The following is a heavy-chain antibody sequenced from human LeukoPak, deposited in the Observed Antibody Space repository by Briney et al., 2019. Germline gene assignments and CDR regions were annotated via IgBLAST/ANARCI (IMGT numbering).Heavy chain of an antibody. CDR1: GYLISSGYY. J-gene: IGHJ4*02. V-gene: IGHV4-38-2*02. D-gene: IGHD1-14*01. CDR3: ARFFARNLDY. CDR2: IYHSGST. Sequence: PSETLSLTCTVSGYLISSGYYWGWIRQPPGKGLEWIGSIYHSGSTNYNPSLKSRVTISVDTSKNQFSLKLNSVTAADTAVYYCARFFARNLDYWGQGTLVTVSS.